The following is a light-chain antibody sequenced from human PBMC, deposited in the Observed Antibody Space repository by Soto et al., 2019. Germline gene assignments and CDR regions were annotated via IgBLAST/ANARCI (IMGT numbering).Light chain of an antibody. CDR3: AAWDDSLSGVV. J-gene: IGLJ2*01. CDR1: SSNIGSNY. Sequence: QSVLTQPPSASGTPGQRVTISCCGSSSNIGSNYVFWYQHLPGTAPKLLIYRNNQRPSGVPDRFSGSKSGTSASLAISGLRSEDETDYYCAAWDDSLSGVVFGGGTKLTVL. CDR2: RNN. V-gene: IGLV1-47*01.